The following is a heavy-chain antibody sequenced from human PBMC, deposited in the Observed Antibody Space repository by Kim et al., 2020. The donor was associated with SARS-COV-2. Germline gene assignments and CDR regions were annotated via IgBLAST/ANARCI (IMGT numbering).Heavy chain of an antibody. V-gene: IGHV4-59*01. J-gene: IGHJ6*02. D-gene: IGHD3-22*01. CDR1: GGSMRTFY. CDR2: IYYNGTT. Sequence: SETLSLTCTVSGGSMRTFYWSWTRQPPGQGLEWIGYIYYNGTTNSNPSLKSRLTMSVDMSKNQFSLKLSSVTAADTAVYYCAGDSLYYVSSASYRLGYYGMDVWGRGTTVTVSS. CDR3: AGDSLYYVSSASYRLGYYGMDV.